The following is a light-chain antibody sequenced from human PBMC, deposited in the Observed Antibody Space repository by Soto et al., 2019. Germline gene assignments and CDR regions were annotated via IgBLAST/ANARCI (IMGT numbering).Light chain of an antibody. CDR2: EVS. V-gene: IGLV2-14*03. J-gene: IGLJ1*01. CDR3: SSYSRSNILSYV. CDR1: SNDVGGYNY. Sequence: QSVLTQPASVSGSPGQSITISCTGTSNDVGGYNYVSWYQQHPGTAPKLIMFEVSNRPSGISNRFSGSKSANTASLTISGLQAQDEADYYCSSYSRSNILSYVFRTGTKVTVL.